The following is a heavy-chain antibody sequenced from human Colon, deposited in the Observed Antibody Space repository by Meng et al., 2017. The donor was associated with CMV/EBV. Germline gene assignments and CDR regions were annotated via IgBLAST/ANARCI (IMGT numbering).Heavy chain of an antibody. CDR1: VYTFSSYG. D-gene: IGHD2-15*01. CDR2: ISAYNGYT. V-gene: IGHV1-18*01. CDR3: ARGGRDGMDV. Sequence: ASVKVSCKASVYTFSSYGITWVRQAHGQGLEWMGWISAYNGYTNYAQKLQGRVTMTTDTSTSTAYMELRSLRSDDTAMYYCARGGRDGMDVWGQGTTVTVSS. J-gene: IGHJ6*02.